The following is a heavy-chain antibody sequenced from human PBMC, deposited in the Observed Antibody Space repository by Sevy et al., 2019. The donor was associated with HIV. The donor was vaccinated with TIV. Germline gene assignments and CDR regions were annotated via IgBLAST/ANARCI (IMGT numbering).Heavy chain of an antibody. V-gene: IGHV3-11*01. D-gene: IGHD4-17*01. CDR1: GFSISDYY. CDR2: ISSNSDTI. Sequence: GGSLRLSCAASGFSISDYYMSWIRQAPGKGPQWISYISSNSDTIYYTDSVKGRFTISRDNAKNSLYLQMSSLRAEDKALYYCARDHVKDGDLGDYYYYAMDVWGRGTTVTVSS. J-gene: IGHJ6*02. CDR3: ARDHVKDGDLGDYYYYAMDV.